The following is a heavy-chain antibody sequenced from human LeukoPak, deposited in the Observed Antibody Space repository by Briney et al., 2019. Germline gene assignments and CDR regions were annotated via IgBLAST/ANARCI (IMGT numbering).Heavy chain of an antibody. Sequence: GASVRVSCKASGYTFTGYYMHWVRQAPGQGLEWMGWINPNSGGTNYAQKFQGRVTMTRDTSISTAYMELSGLRSDDTAVYYCARDTRIAVAGTIIYWGQGTLVTVSS. J-gene: IGHJ4*02. D-gene: IGHD6-19*01. CDR2: INPNSGGT. CDR3: ARDTRIAVAGTIIY. CDR1: GYTFTGYY. V-gene: IGHV1-2*02.